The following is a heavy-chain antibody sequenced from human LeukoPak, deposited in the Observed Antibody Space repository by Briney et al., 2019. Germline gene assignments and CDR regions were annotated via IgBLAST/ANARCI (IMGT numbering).Heavy chain of an antibody. D-gene: IGHD1-26*01. CDR3: ARAPPWELLGWAPFDY. CDR1: GYTFTSYA. Sequence: ASVRVSCKASGYTFTSYAIHWVRQAPGQRLQWMGWINAGTDKTKYSQKFQGRVTIARDTSASTVYMELSSLRSEDTAVYYCARAPPWELLGWAPFDYWGQGTLVTVSS. J-gene: IGHJ4*02. CDR2: INAGTDKT. V-gene: IGHV1-3*01.